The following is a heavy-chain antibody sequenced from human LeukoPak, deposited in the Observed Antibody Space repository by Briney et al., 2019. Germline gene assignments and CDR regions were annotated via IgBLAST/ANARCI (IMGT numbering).Heavy chain of an antibody. CDR1: GFTFSSYS. J-gene: IGHJ4*02. CDR2: ISSSSSYI. D-gene: IGHD3-10*01. Sequence: GGSLRLSCAASGFTFSSYSMNWVRQAPGKGLEWVSSISSSSSYIYYADSVKGRFTIARDNAKNSLYLQMNSLRAEDTAVYYCARAMVRGVITIGYWGQGTLVTVSS. CDR3: ARAMVRGVITIGY. V-gene: IGHV3-21*01.